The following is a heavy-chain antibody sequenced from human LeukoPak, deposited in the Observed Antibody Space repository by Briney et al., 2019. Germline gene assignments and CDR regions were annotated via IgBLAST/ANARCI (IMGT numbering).Heavy chain of an antibody. J-gene: IGHJ4*02. CDR2: ISSSSSQI. V-gene: IGHV3-21*01. CDR3: ARVYSYGYSFFDY. CDR1: GFTFSSYS. D-gene: IGHD5-18*01. Sequence: PGGSLRLSCAASGFTFSSYSMNWVRQAPGKGLEWVSSISSSSSQIYYADSVKGRFTISRDNAKNSLYLQMNSLRAEGTAVYYCARVYSYGYSFFDYWGQGTLVTVSS.